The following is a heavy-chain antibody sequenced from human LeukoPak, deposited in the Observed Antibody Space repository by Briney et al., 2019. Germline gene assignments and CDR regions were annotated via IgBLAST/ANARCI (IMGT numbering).Heavy chain of an antibody. V-gene: IGHV4-59*01. J-gene: IGHJ1*01. CDR3: ARGDGYDYIGAEYFQH. CDR1: GGSISSYY. Sequence: SETLSLTCTVSGGSISSYYWSWIRQPPGKGLEWIGYIYYSGSTNYNPSLKSRVTISVDTSKNQFSLKLSSVTAADTAVYYCARGDGYDYIGAEYFQHWGQGTLVTVSS. D-gene: IGHD5-24*01. CDR2: IYYSGST.